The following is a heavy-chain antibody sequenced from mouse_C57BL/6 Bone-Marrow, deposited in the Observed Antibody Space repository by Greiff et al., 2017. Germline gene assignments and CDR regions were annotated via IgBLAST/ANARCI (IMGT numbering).Heavy chain of an antibody. CDR1: GYTFTSYW. J-gene: IGHJ2*01. V-gene: IGHV1-61*01. D-gene: IGHD1-1*02. CDR2: IYPSDSET. Sequence: VQLQQPGAELVRPGSSVKLSCKASGYTFTSYWMDWVKQRPGQGLEWIGNIYPSDSETHYNQKFKDKATLTVDKSSSTAYMQLSSLTSEDSAVYYCARALWSDYWGQGTTLTDSS. CDR3: ARALWSDY.